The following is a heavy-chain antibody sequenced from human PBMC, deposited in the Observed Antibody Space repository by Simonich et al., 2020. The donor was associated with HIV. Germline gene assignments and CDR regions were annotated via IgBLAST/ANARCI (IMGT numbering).Heavy chain of an antibody. D-gene: IGHD3-10*01. V-gene: IGHV1-18*01. CDR3: ARDTGTLYRSDSRSVSNWCDP. CDR1: GYTFTSYG. J-gene: IGHJ5*02. Sequence: QVQLVQSGAEVKKPGASVKVSCKASGYTFTSYGISWVRQAPGQGLEWMGWISDYNGNTNYAQKLQGRVTMTTDTSTSTAYMELRSLRSDDTAVYYCARDTGTLYRSDSRSVSNWCDPWGQGTLVTVSS. CDR2: ISDYNGNT.